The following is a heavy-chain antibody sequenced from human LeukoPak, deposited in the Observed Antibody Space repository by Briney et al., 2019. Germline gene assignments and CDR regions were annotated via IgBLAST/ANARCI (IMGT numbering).Heavy chain of an antibody. CDR2: INTYNGNI. CDR1: GYTFTSYG. D-gene: IGHD5-18*01. V-gene: IGHV1-18*01. Sequence: ASVTVSCTASGYTFTSYGISWVRQAPGQGLEWMGWINTYNGNINYAQKLQGRVTMTTDTSTNTAYMELRSLRSDDTAVYHCAREGYSYSLDYWGQGTLVTVSS. J-gene: IGHJ4*02. CDR3: AREGYSYSLDY.